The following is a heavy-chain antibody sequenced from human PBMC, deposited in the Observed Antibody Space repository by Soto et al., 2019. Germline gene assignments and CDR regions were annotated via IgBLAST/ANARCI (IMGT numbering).Heavy chain of an antibody. CDR3: AKGLPPPYSSGWYVDYYYGMDV. D-gene: IGHD6-19*01. J-gene: IGHJ6*02. Sequence: PGGSLRLSFAASGFTFSSYAMSWVRQAPGKGLEWVSAISGSGGSTYYADSVKGRFTISRDNSKNTLYLQMNSLRAEDTAVYYCAKGLPPPYSSGWYVDYYYGMDVWGQGTTVTVSS. CDR2: ISGSGGST. CDR1: GFTFSSYA. V-gene: IGHV3-23*01.